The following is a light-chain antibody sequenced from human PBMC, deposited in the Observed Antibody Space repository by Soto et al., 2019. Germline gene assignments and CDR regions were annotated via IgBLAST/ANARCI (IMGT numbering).Light chain of an antibody. J-gene: IGLJ3*02. CDR2: VNT. CDR1: SSDVGSYNL. Sequence: QSALTQPASVSGSPGQSITISCTGTSSDVGSYNLVSWYQHHPGKAPKLLIYVNTKRHSGVSDRFSGSKSGNTASLTISGLQAEDESAYYCCSYAGSDNWVFGGGTKLTVL. V-gene: IGLV2-23*01. CDR3: CSYAGSDNWV.